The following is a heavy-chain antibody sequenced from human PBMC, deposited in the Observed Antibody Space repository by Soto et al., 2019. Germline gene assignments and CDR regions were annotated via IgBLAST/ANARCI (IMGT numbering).Heavy chain of an antibody. J-gene: IGHJ4*02. CDR3: ARHAGGGGY. CDR2: IYSGGYT. D-gene: IGHD3-10*01. V-gene: IGHV3-53*01. CDR1: GFTVSNNY. Sequence: EVQLVESGGGLIQPGGSLRLSCAVSGFTVSNNYMSWVRQAPGKGLEGVSVIYSGGYTAYGDSVKGRFTISRDNSKNTHYHKKNTRSAGDRAVFYWARHAGGGGYWGQGTLVTVSS.